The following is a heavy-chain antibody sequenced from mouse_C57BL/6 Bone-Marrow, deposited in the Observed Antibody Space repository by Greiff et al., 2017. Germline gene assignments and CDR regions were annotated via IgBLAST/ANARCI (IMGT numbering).Heavy chain of an antibody. Sequence: QVQLQQSGAELVRPGTSVKMSCKASGYTFTNYWIGWAKQRPGHGLEWIGDIYPGGGYTNYNEKFKSKATLTVDKSSSTAYMQLSSLTSEDSAVYYCAATYRVPMDYWGQGTSVTVSS. J-gene: IGHJ4*01. CDR3: AATYRVPMDY. CDR1: GYTFTNYW. D-gene: IGHD5-1*01. CDR2: IYPGGGYT. V-gene: IGHV1-63*01.